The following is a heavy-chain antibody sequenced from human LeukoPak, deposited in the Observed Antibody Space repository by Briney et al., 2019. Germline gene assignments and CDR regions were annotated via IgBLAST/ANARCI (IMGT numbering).Heavy chain of an antibody. J-gene: IGHJ4*02. Sequence: GSSLRLSCAASGFTFSTYAMHCVPQAPGKGLECVAVISYGGSSENYADSVKRRFTVSRDNSKSTLYLQINSLTPDDTSVYYCSRSPGILGTNYFDYWGQGTLVTVSS. CDR2: ISYGGSSE. V-gene: IGHV3-30*04. CDR3: SRSPGILGTNYFDY. CDR1: GFTFSTYA. D-gene: IGHD1-26*01.